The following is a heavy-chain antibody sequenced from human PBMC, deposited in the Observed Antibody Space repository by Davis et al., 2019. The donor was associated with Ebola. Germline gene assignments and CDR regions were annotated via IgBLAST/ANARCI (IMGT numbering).Heavy chain of an antibody. CDR3: ARDRYSSTWQIHY. CDR2: IRTYDGNT. D-gene: IGHD6-13*01. V-gene: IGHV1-18*01. J-gene: IGHJ4*02. Sequence: ASVTVSCKASGYTFTSYGITWVRQAPGQSLEWLGWIRTYDGNTNYAQKLQDRVTMTTDTSTGTAYMELRSLISDDTAVYYCARDRYSSTWQIHYWGQGTLVTVSS. CDR1: GYTFTSYG.